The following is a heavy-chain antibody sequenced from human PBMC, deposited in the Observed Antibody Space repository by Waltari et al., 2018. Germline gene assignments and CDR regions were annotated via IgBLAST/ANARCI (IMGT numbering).Heavy chain of an antibody. V-gene: IGHV3-23*01. CDR3: AKDPPYYDFWSGYQGGDAFDI. J-gene: IGHJ3*02. D-gene: IGHD3-3*01. CDR1: GFTFSSYA. Sequence: EVQLLESGGGLVQPGGSLRLSCAASGFTFSSYAMSWVRQAPGKGLEWVSAISGSGGSTYYADSVKGRFTISRDNSKNTLYLQMNSLRAEDTAVYYCAKDPPYYDFWSGYQGGDAFDIWGQGTMVTVSS. CDR2: ISGSGGST.